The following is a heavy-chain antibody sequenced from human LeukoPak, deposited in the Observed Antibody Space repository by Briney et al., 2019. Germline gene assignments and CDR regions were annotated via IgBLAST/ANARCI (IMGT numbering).Heavy chain of an antibody. CDR3: ARDVVRDYDFWSGSPDAFDI. Sequence: DSVKVSCKASGYTFTSYGISWVRQAPGQGLEWMGWISAYNGNTNYAQKLQGRVTMTTDTSTSTAYMELRSLRSDDTAVYYCARDVVRDYDFWSGSPDAFDIWGQGTMVTVSS. D-gene: IGHD3-3*01. J-gene: IGHJ3*02. CDR1: GYTFTSYG. CDR2: ISAYNGNT. V-gene: IGHV1-18*01.